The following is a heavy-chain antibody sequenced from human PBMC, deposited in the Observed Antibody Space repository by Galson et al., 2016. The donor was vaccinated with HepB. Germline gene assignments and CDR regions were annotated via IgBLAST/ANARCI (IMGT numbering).Heavy chain of an antibody. V-gene: IGHV3-48*02. Sequence: SLRLSCAGSGFTFSSFTFNWVRQAPGKGLEWLSYISSGSTIFYSDSVKGRFTISRDNGKNSLYLHMNSLRDEDTAVYYCAAGIAAATAAYWGQGTLLTVSS. CDR2: ISSGSTI. J-gene: IGHJ4*02. CDR3: AAGIAAATAAY. CDR1: GFTFSSFT. D-gene: IGHD6-13*01.